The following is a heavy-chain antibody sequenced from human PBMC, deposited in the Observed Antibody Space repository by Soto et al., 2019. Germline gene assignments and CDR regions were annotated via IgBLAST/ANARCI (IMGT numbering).Heavy chain of an antibody. D-gene: IGHD2-15*01. V-gene: IGHV3-23*01. CDR2: ISGSGGST. CDR1: GFTLGTYV. J-gene: IGHJ4*02. CDR3: AKDGKGSYCSGGTCYSFDY. Sequence: EVQLLESGGGLVQPGGSLRLSCAASGFTLGTYVMTWVRQAPGKGLEWVSAISGSGGSTNYADPVKGRFTISRDNTKNTLYLQMNSLRVVDTAVYYCAKDGKGSYCSGGTCYSFDYWGQGTLVTVPS.